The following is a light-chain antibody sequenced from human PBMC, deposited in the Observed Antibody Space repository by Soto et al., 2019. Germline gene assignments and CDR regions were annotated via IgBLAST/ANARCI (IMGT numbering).Light chain of an antibody. V-gene: IGKV3-20*01. CDR1: QYVSSTY. CDR3: QEYGSSPLYA. J-gene: IGKJ2*01. Sequence: EIVLTQSPGTLSLSPGERVTLSCRASQYVSSTYLAWYQQKPGQAPRLLIFATSNRATGIPDRFSGSGSGTDFTLTISRLEPEDFAVYYCQEYGSSPLYAFGQGTKLEIK. CDR2: ATS.